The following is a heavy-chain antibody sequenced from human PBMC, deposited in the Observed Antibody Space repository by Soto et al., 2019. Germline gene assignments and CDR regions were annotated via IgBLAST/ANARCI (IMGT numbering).Heavy chain of an antibody. J-gene: IGHJ6*02. D-gene: IGHD2-2*01. CDR1: GGSISSSNW. Sequence: SETLSLTCDVSGGSISSSNWWSWVRQPPGKGLEWIGEIYHSGSTNYNPSLKSRVTISVDKSKNQFSLKLSSVTAADTAVYYCASRGRPAANYYYYYGMDVWGQGTTVTVSS. CDR3: ASRGRPAANYYYYYGMDV. V-gene: IGHV4-4*02. CDR2: IYHSGST.